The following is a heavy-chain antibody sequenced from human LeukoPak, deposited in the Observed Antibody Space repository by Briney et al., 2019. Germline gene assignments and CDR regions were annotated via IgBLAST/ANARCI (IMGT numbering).Heavy chain of an antibody. CDR3: ARADFRYYFDY. V-gene: IGHV3-23*01. D-gene: IGHD3-3*01. CDR1: GFTFSSYA. Sequence: PGGSLRLSCAASGFTFSSYATSWVRQAPGKGLEWVSAISGSGGSTYYADSVKGRFTISRDNAKKSLYLQMNSLRAEDTAVYYCARADFRYYFDYWGQGTLVTVSS. CDR2: ISGSGGST. J-gene: IGHJ4*02.